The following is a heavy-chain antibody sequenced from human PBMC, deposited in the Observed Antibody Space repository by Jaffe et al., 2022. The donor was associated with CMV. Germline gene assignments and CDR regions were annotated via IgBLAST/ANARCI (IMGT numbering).Heavy chain of an antibody. CDR2: ISGSGGST. J-gene: IGHJ6*02. CDR1: GFTFSSYA. Sequence: EVQLLESGGGLVQPGGSLRLSCAASGFTFSSYAMSWVRQAPGKGLEWVSAISGSGGSTYYADSVKGRFTISRDNSKNTLYLQMNSLRAEDTAVYYCAKGGSSGWYVQGGYYYYGMDVWGQGTTVTVSS. D-gene: IGHD6-19*01. CDR3: AKGGSSGWYVQGGYYYYGMDV. V-gene: IGHV3-23*01.